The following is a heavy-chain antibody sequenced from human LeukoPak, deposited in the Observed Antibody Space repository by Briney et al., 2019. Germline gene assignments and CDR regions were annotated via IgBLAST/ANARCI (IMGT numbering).Heavy chain of an antibody. CDR2: IYTSGST. J-gene: IGHJ3*02. CDR1: GGSISSGSYY. V-gene: IGHV4-61*02. Sequence: PSETLSLTCTVSGGSISSGSYYWSWIRQPAGKGLEWIGRIYTSGSTNYNPSLKSRVTISVDTSKNQFSLKLSSVTAADTAVYYCARGGWLADAFDIWGQGTMVTVSS. D-gene: IGHD6-19*01. CDR3: ARGGWLADAFDI.